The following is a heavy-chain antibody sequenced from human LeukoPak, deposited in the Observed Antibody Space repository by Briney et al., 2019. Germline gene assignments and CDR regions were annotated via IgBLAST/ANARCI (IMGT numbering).Heavy chain of an antibody. Sequence: ASVKVSCKASGYTFTGYYMHWVRQAPGQGLEWMGWINPNSGGTNYAQKFQGRVTMTRDTSINTAYMELSRLRSDDTAVYYCARVGLYGGNFIDYWGQGTLVTVSS. CDR1: GYTFTGYY. V-gene: IGHV1-2*02. CDR3: ARVGLYGGNFIDY. J-gene: IGHJ4*02. D-gene: IGHD4-23*01. CDR2: INPNSGGT.